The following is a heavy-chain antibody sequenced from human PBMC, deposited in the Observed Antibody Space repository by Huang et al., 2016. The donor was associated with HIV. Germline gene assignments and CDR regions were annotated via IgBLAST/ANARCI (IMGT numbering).Heavy chain of an antibody. D-gene: IGHD2-8*01. J-gene: IGHJ4*02. V-gene: IGHV3-30*02. Sequence: QVRLVESGGGVVQPGGSLTLSCEGSGLHFSTFGMHWVRQAPGKGLEWVAHNRFDGNKKVYEESLKGRFTIFRENSKNTVYLEMNSLTGEDTAMYFCAKGGAGYHNGPEYWGQGTQVIVS. CDR1: GLHFSTFG. CDR3: AKGGAGYHNGPEY. CDR2: NRFDGNKK.